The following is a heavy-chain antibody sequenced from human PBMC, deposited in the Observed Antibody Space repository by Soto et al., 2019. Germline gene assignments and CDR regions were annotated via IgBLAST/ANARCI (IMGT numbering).Heavy chain of an antibody. CDR1: GFTFSSYA. V-gene: IGHV3-23*01. D-gene: IGHD3-22*01. CDR2: ISGSGGTT. Sequence: EVQLLESGGGLVQPGGSLRLSCAASGFTFSSYAMSWVRQAPGKGLEWVSAISGSGGTTYYADSVKGRFTFSRDNSKNTAYLQMNSLKTEDTAVYYCTRRADTYNYDSSGFDAFDIWGQGTMVTVSS. CDR3: TRRADTYNYDSSGFDAFDI. J-gene: IGHJ3*02.